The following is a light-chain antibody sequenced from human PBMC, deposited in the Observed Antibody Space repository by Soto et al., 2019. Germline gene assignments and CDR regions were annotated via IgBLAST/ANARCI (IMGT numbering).Light chain of an antibody. V-gene: IGKV4-1*01. CDR3: QQYYNTPLT. CDR1: QNLVYGSNNDSY. Sequence: DIVMTQSHESLAVSLGERATINCKSSQNLVYGSNNDSYLAWYQQRRRHRPKQLFYWASTRESGVPDRFSGSGSRTDFRLTIRKLQAEDVAIYYCQQYYNTPLTFGGGTNV. J-gene: IGKJ4*01. CDR2: WAS.